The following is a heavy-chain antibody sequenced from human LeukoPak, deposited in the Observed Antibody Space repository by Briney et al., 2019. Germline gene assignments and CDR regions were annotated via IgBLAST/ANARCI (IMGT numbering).Heavy chain of an antibody. CDR3: ATRNLAAAADNFDY. CDR1: GYTLSELS. V-gene: IGHV1-24*01. CDR2: FDPADGET. Sequence: XXVKVSCKVSGYTLSELSMHWVRQAPAIGLEWMGGFDPADGETICAQKFQGRLTMTEDTSTDTASMELSSLRSEDTAVYYCATRNLAAAADNFDYWGQGTLVTVSS. J-gene: IGHJ4*02. D-gene: IGHD6-25*01.